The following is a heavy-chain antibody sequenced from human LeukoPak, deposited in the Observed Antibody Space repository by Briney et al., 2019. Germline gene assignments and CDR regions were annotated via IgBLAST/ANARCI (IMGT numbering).Heavy chain of an antibody. J-gene: IGHJ3*02. CDR2: IWFDGSDK. Sequence: GGSLRLSCAASGFTVSSNYMSWVRQAPGKGLEWVAVIWFDGSDKYYSDSVKGRFTISRDNTKNTLYLHMNSLRAEDTAVYYCARDSGQYADAFHIWGLGTMVTVSS. CDR1: GFTVSSNY. D-gene: IGHD4-11*01. CDR3: ARDSGQYADAFHI. V-gene: IGHV3-33*08.